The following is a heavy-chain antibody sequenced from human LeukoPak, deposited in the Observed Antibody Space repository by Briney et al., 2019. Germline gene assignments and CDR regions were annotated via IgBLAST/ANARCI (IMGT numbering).Heavy chain of an antibody. CDR1: GFTFSNYA. V-gene: IGHV3-23*01. Sequence: PGGSLRLSCAASGFTFSNYAMRWVRQAPGKGLEWVSGISGSGDSAYYADSVKGRFTISRDNSKNTLYLQMNSLRAEDTAVYYCARRSGIAVAGAFDYWGQGTLSPSPQ. CDR3: ARRSGIAVAGAFDY. CDR2: ISGSGDSA. J-gene: IGHJ4*02. D-gene: IGHD6-19*01.